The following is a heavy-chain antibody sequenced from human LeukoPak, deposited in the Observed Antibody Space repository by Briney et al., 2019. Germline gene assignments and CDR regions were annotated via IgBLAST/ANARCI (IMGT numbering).Heavy chain of an antibody. CDR2: INPSGGST. Sequence: RGASVKVSCKASGYTFTSYYMHWVRQAPGQGLEWMGIINPSGGSTSYAQKFQGRVTMTRDTPTSTVYMELSSLRSEDTAVYYCARERTTVTTSSYFDYWGQGTLVTVSS. J-gene: IGHJ4*02. V-gene: IGHV1-46*01. CDR1: GYTFTSYY. CDR3: ARERTTVTTSSYFDY. D-gene: IGHD4-17*01.